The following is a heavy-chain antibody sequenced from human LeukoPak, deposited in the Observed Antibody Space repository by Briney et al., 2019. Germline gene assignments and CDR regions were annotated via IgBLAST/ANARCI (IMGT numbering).Heavy chain of an antibody. Sequence: GEALKISCKGSGYSFTSYWIGWVRQMPGKGLEWMGIIYPGDSDTRYSPSFQGQVTISADKSISTAYLQWSSLKASDTAIYYCARLRTTVITPWFFDYWGQGTLVTVSS. CDR3: ARLRTTVITPWFFDY. CDR1: GYSFTSYW. J-gene: IGHJ4*02. V-gene: IGHV5-51*01. CDR2: IYPGDSDT. D-gene: IGHD4-23*01.